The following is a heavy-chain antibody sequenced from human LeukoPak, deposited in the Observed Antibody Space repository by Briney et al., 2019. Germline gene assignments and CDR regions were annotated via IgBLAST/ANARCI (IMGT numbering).Heavy chain of an antibody. CDR1: GSSISSGGYY. CDR2: IYYSGST. Sequence: SETLSLTCTVSGSSISSGGYYWSWIRQHPGKGLEWIGYIYYSGSTNYNPSLKSRVTISVDTSKNQFSLKLSSVTAADTAVYYCARAGYSSSWYFDYWGQGTLVTVSS. D-gene: IGHD6-13*01. J-gene: IGHJ4*02. V-gene: IGHV4-61*08. CDR3: ARAGYSSSWYFDY.